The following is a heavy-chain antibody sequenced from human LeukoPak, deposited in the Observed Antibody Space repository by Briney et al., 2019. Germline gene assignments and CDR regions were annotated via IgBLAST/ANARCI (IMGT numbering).Heavy chain of an antibody. V-gene: IGHV3-23*01. CDR2: ISGSGGST. CDR3: AKDKQGGGWYSSRSNGGFL. D-gene: IGHD6-19*01. Sequence: GGTLRLSCAASGFTFSSYGMSWVRQAPGKGLEWVSAISGSGGSTYYADSVKGRFTISRDNSKNTLYLQMNSLRAEDTAVYYCAKDKQGGGWYSSRSNGGFLWGQGTLVTVSS. J-gene: IGHJ4*02. CDR1: GFTFSSYG.